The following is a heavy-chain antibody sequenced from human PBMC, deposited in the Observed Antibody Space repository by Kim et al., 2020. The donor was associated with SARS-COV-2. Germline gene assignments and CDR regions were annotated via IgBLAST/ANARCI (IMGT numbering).Heavy chain of an antibody. CDR1: GYSFTSYW. V-gene: IGHV5-10-1*01. CDR3: ARHRGGLLPDY. CDR2: IDPSDSYT. D-gene: IGHD3-10*01. Sequence: GESLKISCKGSGYSFTSYWISWVRQMPGKGLEWMGRIDPSDSYTNYRPSFQGHVSISADKSISTAHLQWSSLKASDTAMYYCARHRGGLLPDYWGQGTQVTVSS. J-gene: IGHJ4*02.